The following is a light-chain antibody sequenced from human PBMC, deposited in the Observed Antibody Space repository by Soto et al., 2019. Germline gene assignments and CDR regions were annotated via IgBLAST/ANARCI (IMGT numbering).Light chain of an antibody. CDR2: QDT. Sequence: SYELTQPPSVSVSPGQTASITCSGDKLGDKYASWYQHKPGQSPVLVIYQDTKRPSGIPELFSGSNSGNTATLTISGTQAMDEADYYCQAWDTTTVVFGGGTKLTVL. CDR1: KLGDKY. CDR3: QAWDTTTVV. V-gene: IGLV3-1*01. J-gene: IGLJ2*01.